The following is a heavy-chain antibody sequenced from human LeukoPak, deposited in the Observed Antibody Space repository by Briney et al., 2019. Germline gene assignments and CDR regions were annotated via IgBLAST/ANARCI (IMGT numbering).Heavy chain of an antibody. CDR2: LSYDGSEK. D-gene: IGHD6-19*01. CDR3: AKSSSGWYGGFDY. Sequence: PGGSLRLSCAASGFTFSTYGMHWVRQAPGKGLEWVAVLSYDGSEKYYADSVKGRCTISRDNSKNTLYLQMNSLRAEDTAVHYCAKSSSGWYGGFDYWGQGTLVTVSS. J-gene: IGHJ4*02. CDR1: GFTFSTYG. V-gene: IGHV3-30*18.